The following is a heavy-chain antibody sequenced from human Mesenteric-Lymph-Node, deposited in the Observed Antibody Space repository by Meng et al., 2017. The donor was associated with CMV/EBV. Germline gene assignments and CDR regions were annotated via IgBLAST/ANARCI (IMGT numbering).Heavy chain of an antibody. CDR1: GFTFSSYS. Sequence: GGSLRLSCAASGFTFSSYSMNWVRQAPGKGLEWVAYIGTGSTKYYADSLEGRFTVSRDDAKNSLYLQMNSLRGEDTAVYFCVRDPVLSGLDVWGQGTTVTVSS. V-gene: IGHV3-48*04. J-gene: IGHJ6*02. CDR3: VRDPVLSGLDV. CDR2: IGTGSTK.